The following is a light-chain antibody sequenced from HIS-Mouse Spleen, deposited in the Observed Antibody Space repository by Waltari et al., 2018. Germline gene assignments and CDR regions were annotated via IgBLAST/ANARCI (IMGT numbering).Light chain of an antibody. CDR3: YSTDSSGNHRV. Sequence: SYELTQPPSVSVSPGQTARITCSGDALPKKYDYSYQQKSGPAPVLVIYEYSKRPSGIPESFSGSSSGTMATLTISGAQVEDEADYYCYSTDSSGNHRVFGGGTKLTVL. CDR1: ALPKKY. J-gene: IGLJ2*01. CDR2: EYS. V-gene: IGLV3-10*01.